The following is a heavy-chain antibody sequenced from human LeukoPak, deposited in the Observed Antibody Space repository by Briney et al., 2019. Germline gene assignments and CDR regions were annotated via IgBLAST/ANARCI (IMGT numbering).Heavy chain of an antibody. Sequence: SETLSLTCGVFGVSINDYYWSWIRQSPGKGLEWIGEISHTEGTRYNPSLESRVTMSVGTSENQLSLKLILVTAADTAVYYCARIHCGHSGSVCYNHWGLGTLVTVSS. CDR1: GVSINDYY. V-gene: IGHV4-34*01. CDR3: ARIHCGHSGSVCYNH. D-gene: IGHD3-9*01. CDR2: ISHTEGT. J-gene: IGHJ4*02.